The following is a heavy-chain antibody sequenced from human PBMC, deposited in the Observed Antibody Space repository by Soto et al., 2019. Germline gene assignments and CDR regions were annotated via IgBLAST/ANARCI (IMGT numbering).Heavy chain of an antibody. Sequence: QVQVVQSGAEVKKPGSSVKISCKASGRIFSSFPTSWVRQVPGQGLEWLGGVISASGSVTYAPKFQGRVTMTAVNSAGIGYMELTSLTSEDPAIYYCARVGRRDASNYVLEQWGPGTMVTVSS. J-gene: IGHJ1*01. D-gene: IGHD3-10*02. CDR3: ARVGRRDASNYVLEQ. CDR2: VISASGSV. CDR1: GRIFSSFP. V-gene: IGHV1-69*06.